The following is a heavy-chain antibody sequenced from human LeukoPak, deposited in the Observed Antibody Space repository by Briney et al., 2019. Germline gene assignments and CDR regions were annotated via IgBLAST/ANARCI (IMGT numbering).Heavy chain of an antibody. CDR3: ARGMTTVTTSFDY. J-gene: IGHJ4*02. D-gene: IGHD4-17*01. V-gene: IGHV3-11*06. CDR1: GFTFSDYY. Sequence: GGSLRLSCAASGFTFSDYYMSWVRQAPGKGLEWVSSISSSSSDIYHADSVKGRFTISRDNAKNSLYLQMNSLRAEDTAVYYCARGMTTVTTSFDYWGQGTLVTVSS. CDR2: ISSSSSDI.